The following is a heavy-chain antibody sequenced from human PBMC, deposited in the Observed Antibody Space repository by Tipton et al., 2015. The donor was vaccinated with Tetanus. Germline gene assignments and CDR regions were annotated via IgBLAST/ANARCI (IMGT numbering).Heavy chain of an antibody. CDR2: ISLSGAST. CDR3: AKDVGKRQYYFDS. Sequence: SLRLSCAASGFTLGRYAMSWVRQAPGKGLEWVSAISLSGASTYYANSVKGRFTISRDISANTLYLQLNSLRTDDTALYYCAKDVGKRQYYFDSWGPGTPVIVSS. D-gene: IGHD6-25*01. CDR1: GFTLGRYA. V-gene: IGHV3-23*01. J-gene: IGHJ4*02.